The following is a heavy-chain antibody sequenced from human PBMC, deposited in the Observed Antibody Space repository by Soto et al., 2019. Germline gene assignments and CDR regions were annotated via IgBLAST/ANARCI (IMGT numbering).Heavy chain of an antibody. Sequence: LSLTCAVYGGSFSGYYWSWIRQPPGKGLEWIGEINHSGSTNYNPSLKSRVTISVDTSKNQFSLKLSSVTAADTAVYYCAIARGDDPNSHYGMDVWGQGT. J-gene: IGHJ6*02. CDR1: GGSFSGYY. D-gene: IGHD7-27*01. CDR3: AIARGDDPNSHYGMDV. CDR2: INHSGST. V-gene: IGHV4-34*01.